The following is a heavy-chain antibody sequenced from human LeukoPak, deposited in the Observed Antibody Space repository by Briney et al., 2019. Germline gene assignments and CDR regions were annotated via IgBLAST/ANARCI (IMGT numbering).Heavy chain of an antibody. Sequence: SGGSLRLSCAASGFTFSSYGMHWVRQAPGKGLEWVAVIWYDGSNKYYADSVKGRFTISRDNSKNTLYLQMNSLRAEDTAVYYCARGPYKGGGAFDIWGQGTMVTASS. CDR2: IWYDGSNK. J-gene: IGHJ3*02. D-gene: IGHD2-15*01. CDR3: ARGPYKGGGAFDI. CDR1: GFTFSSYG. V-gene: IGHV3-33*01.